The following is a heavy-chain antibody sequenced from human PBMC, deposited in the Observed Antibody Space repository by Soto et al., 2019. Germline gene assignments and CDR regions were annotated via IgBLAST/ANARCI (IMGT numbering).Heavy chain of an antibody. CDR2: ISGRGGTI. CDR3: ARTTWELGVRFDY. CDR1: GFPFSDFY. J-gene: IGHJ4*02. D-gene: IGHD1-26*01. V-gene: IGHV3-11*01. Sequence: KPGGSLRLSCAASGFPFSDFYMTWIRRAPGRGLQCLSYISGRGGTIYYADSVKGRFTISRDNAKNSLDLQMDGLRGDDTGVYYCARTTWELGVRFDYWGQGALVTVSS.